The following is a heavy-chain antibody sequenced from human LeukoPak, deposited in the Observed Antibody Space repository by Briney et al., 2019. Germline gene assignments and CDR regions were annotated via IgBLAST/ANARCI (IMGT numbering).Heavy chain of an antibody. CDR1: GYTFTSYD. D-gene: IGHD5-18*01. V-gene: IGHV1-3*01. CDR2: INAGNGNT. CDR3: ARDQRYSYGPRYFDY. Sequence: ASVKVSCKASGYTFTSYDINWVRQAPGQRLEWMGWINAGNGNTKYSQKFQGRVTITRDTSASTAYMELSSLRSEDTAVYYCARDQRYSYGPRYFDYWGQGTLVTVSS. J-gene: IGHJ4*02.